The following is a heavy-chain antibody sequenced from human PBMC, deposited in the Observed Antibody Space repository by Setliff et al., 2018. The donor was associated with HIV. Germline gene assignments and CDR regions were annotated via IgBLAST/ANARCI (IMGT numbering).Heavy chain of an antibody. CDR2: IIPILGIA. V-gene: IGHV1-69*10. D-gene: IGHD4-17*01. CDR1: GGTFSSYA. J-gene: IGHJ5*02. Sequence: ASVKVSCKASGGTFSSYAISWVRQAPGKGLEWMGGIIPILGIANYAQKFQGRVTITADKSTSTAYMELSSLRSEDTAVYYCASNDYVSPPTRPWGQGTLVTVSS. CDR3: ASNDYVSPPTRP.